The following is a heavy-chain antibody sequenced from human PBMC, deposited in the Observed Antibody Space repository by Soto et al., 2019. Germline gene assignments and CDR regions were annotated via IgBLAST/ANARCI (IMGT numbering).Heavy chain of an antibody. CDR2: INPNSGGT. CDR1: GYTFTGYY. Sequence: ASVKVSCKASGYTFTGYYMHWVRQAPGQGLEWMGWINPNSGGTNYAQKFQGRVTMTRDTSISTAYMELSRLRSVDTAVYYCARGRTAKYCSSTSCSNFDYWGQGTLVTVSS. CDR3: ARGRTAKYCSSTSCSNFDY. V-gene: IGHV1-2*02. J-gene: IGHJ4*02. D-gene: IGHD2-2*01.